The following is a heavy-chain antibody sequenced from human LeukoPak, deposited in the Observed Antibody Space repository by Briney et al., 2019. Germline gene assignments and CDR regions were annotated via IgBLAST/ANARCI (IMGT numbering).Heavy chain of an antibody. D-gene: IGHD3-10*01. CDR3: ARESRGTWGTYYNGDY. Sequence: SETLSLTCTVSGGSISSGGYYWGWIRQPPGKGLEWIGYIYHSGSTYYNPSLKSRVTISVDRSKNQFSLKVTSVTAADTAVYYCARESRGTWGTYYNGDYWGQGTLVTVSS. CDR2: IYHSGST. CDR1: GGSISSGGYY. V-gene: IGHV4-30-2*01. J-gene: IGHJ4*02.